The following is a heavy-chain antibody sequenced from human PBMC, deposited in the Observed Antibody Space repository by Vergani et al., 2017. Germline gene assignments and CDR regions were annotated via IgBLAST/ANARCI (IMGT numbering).Heavy chain of an antibody. CDR3: ARIHYSVSYSSGWYTFDY. V-gene: IGHV4-38-2*01. J-gene: IGHJ4*02. CDR2: IYHSGST. Sequence: QVQLQESGPGLVKPSETLSLTCAVSGYSISSGYYWGWIRQPPGKGLEWIGSIYHSGSTYYNPSLKSRVTISVDTSKNQFSLKLSSVTAADTAVYYCARIHYSVSYSSGWYTFDYWGQGTLVTVSS. CDR1: GYSISSGYY. D-gene: IGHD6-19*01.